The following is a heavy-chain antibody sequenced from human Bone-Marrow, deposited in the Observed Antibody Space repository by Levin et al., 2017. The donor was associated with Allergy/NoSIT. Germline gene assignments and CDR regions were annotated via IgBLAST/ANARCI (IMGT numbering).Heavy chain of an antibody. V-gene: IGHV3-66*01. D-gene: IGHD1-14*01. CDR2: IYSGERT. Sequence: GGSLRLSCAASGFIVNDHYMTWVRQAPGKGLECVSVIYSGERTFYSDSVKGRFTISRDNSNNTLYLQLNSLRVEDTDIYYWARGHRIGNARGWFEPWGQGILVTVSS. J-gene: IGHJ5*02. CDR1: GFIVNDHY. CDR3: ARGHRIGNARGWFEP.